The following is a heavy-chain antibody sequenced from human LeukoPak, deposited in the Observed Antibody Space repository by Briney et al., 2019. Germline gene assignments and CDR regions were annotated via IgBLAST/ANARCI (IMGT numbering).Heavy chain of an antibody. CDR1: GGTFSSYA. D-gene: IGHD3-22*01. J-gene: IGHJ4*02. V-gene: IGHV1-69*01. CDR3: AKDLGAMIVVHTLWG. Sequence: SVKVSCKASGGTFSSYAISWVRQAPGQGLEWMGGIIPIFGTANYAQKFQGRVTITADESTSTAYMELSSLRSEDTAVYYCAKDLGAMIVVHTLWGWGQGTLVTVSS. CDR2: IIPIFGTA.